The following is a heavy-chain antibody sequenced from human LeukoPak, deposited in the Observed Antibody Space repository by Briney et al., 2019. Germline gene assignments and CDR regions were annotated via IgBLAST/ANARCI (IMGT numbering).Heavy chain of an antibody. Sequence: PSETLSLTCAVSGYSISSGYYWGWIRQPPGKGLERIGSIYHSGSTYYNPSLKSRVTISVDTSTNQFSLKLSSVTAADTAVYYCASAYYDILTGYFDYWGQGTLVTVSS. V-gene: IGHV4-38-2*01. J-gene: IGHJ4*02. CDR3: ASAYYDILTGYFDY. D-gene: IGHD3-9*01. CDR2: IYHSGST. CDR1: GYSISSGYY.